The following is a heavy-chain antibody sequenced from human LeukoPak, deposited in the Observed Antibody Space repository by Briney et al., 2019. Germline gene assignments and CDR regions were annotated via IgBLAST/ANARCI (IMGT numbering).Heavy chain of an antibody. Sequence: GASVKVSCKASGYTFTGYYMHWVRQAPGQGLEWMGWINPNSGDTNYAQKFQGRVTMTRDTSISTAYMELSRLRSDDTAVYYCASATTAMADFDYWGQGTLVTVSS. V-gene: IGHV1-2*02. J-gene: IGHJ4*02. CDR3: ASATTAMADFDY. CDR2: INPNSGDT. CDR1: GYTFTGYY. D-gene: IGHD5-18*01.